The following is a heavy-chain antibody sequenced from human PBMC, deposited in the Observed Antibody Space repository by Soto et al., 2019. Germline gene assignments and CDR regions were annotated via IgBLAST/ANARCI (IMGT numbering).Heavy chain of an antibody. CDR1: GYSFTGYF. Sequence: QVQLVQSGAEVKKPGASVKVSCKASGYSFTGYFMHWVRQVPGQGLEWMGWTNPKSGVTKYPQKFQGRVTMTRDTSISTAYMELTRLRSDDTDVYYCARAHVRLQLGSSDYWGQGTVVTVSS. CDR2: TNPKSGVT. J-gene: IGHJ4*02. CDR3: ARAHVRLQLGSSDY. D-gene: IGHD6-25*01. V-gene: IGHV1-2*02.